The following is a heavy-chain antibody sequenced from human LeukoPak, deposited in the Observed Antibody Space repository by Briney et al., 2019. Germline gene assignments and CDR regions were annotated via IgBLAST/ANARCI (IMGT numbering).Heavy chain of an antibody. D-gene: IGHD6-19*01. CDR1: TYAFTNYD. V-gene: IGHV1-8*03. Sequence: ASVKVSYKASTYAFTNYDISWVRQATGQGLEWMGSMNPDTGNTGYAQKFQGRVTITRNTSISTAYMQLSSLRSEDTAVYYCARGGYSTGWYSPWYFDLWGRGTLVTVSS. CDR3: ARGGYSTGWYSPWYFDL. J-gene: IGHJ2*01. CDR2: MNPDTGNT.